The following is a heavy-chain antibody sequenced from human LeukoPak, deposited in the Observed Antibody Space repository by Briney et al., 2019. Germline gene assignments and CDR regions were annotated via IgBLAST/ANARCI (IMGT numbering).Heavy chain of an antibody. D-gene: IGHD4-17*01. CDR1: GFTFDDYG. Sequence: PGGSLRLSCAASGFTFDDYGMSWARQAPGKGLEWVSVIYSGGSTYYADSVKGRFTISRDNSKNTLYLQMNSLRAEDTAVYYCAREYYGDYDYWGQGTLVTVSS. CDR3: AREYYGDYDY. V-gene: IGHV3-66*01. CDR2: IYSGGST. J-gene: IGHJ4*02.